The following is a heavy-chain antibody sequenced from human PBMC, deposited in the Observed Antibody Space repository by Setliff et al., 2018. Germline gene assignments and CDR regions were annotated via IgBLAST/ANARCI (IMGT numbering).Heavy chain of an antibody. V-gene: IGHV1-24*01. D-gene: IGHD3-22*01. Sequence: ASVKVSCKVSGYTLTELSMHWVRQAPGKGLEWMGGFDPEDGETIYAQRFQGRVTMTEDTSTDTAYMELSSLRSDDTAVYYCARDYYYYDSSGYYYANWYFDLWGRGTLVTVSS. CDR2: FDPEDGET. CDR1: GYTLTELS. J-gene: IGHJ2*01. CDR3: ARDYYYYDSSGYYYANWYFDL.